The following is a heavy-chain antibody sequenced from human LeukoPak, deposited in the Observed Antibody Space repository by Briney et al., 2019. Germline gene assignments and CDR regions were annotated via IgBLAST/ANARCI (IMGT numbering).Heavy chain of an antibody. D-gene: IGHD1-26*01. J-gene: IGHJ6*02. CDR2: MYYSGRT. CDR3: ARTFSESYYYYGIDV. V-gene: IGHV4-59*01. Sequence: SETLSLTCTVSGGSINSYYWSWIRQPPGKGLEWIGYMYYSGRTNYNPSLKSRVTIPVDTSKNQFSLKLSSVTAADTAVYYCARTFSESYYYYGIDVWGQGTTVTVS. CDR1: GGSINSYY.